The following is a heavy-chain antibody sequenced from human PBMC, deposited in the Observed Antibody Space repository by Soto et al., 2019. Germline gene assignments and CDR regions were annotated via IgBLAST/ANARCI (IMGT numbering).Heavy chain of an antibody. V-gene: IGHV4-34*01. D-gene: IGHD6-13*01. J-gene: IGHJ4*02. CDR3: ARGNIAAALVY. CDR1: GGSISGHY. Sequence: QVQLQQWGAGLLKPSETLSLTCAVYGGSISGHYWNWIRHPPGKGLEWIGEINHSGRTNYNPSLKSRVTISVDTSKNQFSLNLGSVTAADTAVYFCARGNIAAALVYWGQGTLVTVSS. CDR2: INHSGRT.